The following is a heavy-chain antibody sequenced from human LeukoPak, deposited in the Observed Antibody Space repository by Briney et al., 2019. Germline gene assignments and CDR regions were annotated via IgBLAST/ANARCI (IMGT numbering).Heavy chain of an antibody. CDR3: ARSGYDSNYFDH. Sequence: PSETLSLTCTVSGGSISSYYWSWIRQPPGKGLEWIGYIYYSGSTNYNPSLKSRVTISVDTSKNQFSLKLSSVTAADTAFYYCARSGYDSNYFDHWGQGTLVTVSS. CDR2: IYYSGST. J-gene: IGHJ4*02. V-gene: IGHV4-59*01. CDR1: GGSISSYY. D-gene: IGHD5-12*01.